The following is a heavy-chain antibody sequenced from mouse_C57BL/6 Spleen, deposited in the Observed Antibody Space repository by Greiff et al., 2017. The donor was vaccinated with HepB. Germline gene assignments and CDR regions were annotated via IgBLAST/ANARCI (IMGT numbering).Heavy chain of an antibody. V-gene: IGHV5-16*01. D-gene: IGHD1-1*01. Sequence: EVQLQESEGGLVQPGSSMKLSCTASGFTFSDYYMAWVRQVPEKGLEWVANINYDGSSTYYLDSLKSRFIISRDNAKNILYLQMSSLKSEDTATYYCARDLELYYGSSHWYFDVWGTGTTVTVSS. CDR2: INYDGSST. CDR3: ARDLELYYGSSHWYFDV. CDR1: GFTFSDYY. J-gene: IGHJ1*03.